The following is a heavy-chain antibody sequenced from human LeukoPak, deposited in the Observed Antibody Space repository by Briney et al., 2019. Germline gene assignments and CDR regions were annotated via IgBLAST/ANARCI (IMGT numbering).Heavy chain of an antibody. CDR2: FYTSGST. Sequence: PSETLSLTCTVSGGSISSGSYYWSWIRQPAGKGLEWIGRFYTSGSTNYNPSLKSRVTISVDTSKNQFSLKLSSVTAADTAVYYCARGAVFVHGFGELSVFFDYWGQGTLVTVSS. CDR3: ARGAVFVHGFGELSVFFDY. CDR1: GGSISSGSYY. J-gene: IGHJ4*02. V-gene: IGHV4-61*02. D-gene: IGHD3-10*01.